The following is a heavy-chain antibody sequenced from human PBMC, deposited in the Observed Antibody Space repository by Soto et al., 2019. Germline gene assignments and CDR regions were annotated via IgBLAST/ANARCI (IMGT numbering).Heavy chain of an antibody. CDR3: ARGGAHITIFGVFHYYYGMDV. V-gene: IGHV3-48*02. CDR2: ISSSSSTI. CDR1: GFTFSSYS. J-gene: IGHJ6*02. D-gene: IGHD3-3*01. Sequence: EGSLRLSCAASGFTFSSYSMNWVRQAPGKGLEWVSYISSSSSTIYYADSVKGRLTISRDNAKNSLYLQMNSLRDEDTAVYYCARGGAHITIFGVFHYYYGMDVWGQGTTVTVSS.